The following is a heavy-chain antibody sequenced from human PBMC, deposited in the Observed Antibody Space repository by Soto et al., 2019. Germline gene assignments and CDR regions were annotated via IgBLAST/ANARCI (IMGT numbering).Heavy chain of an antibody. CDR1: GYTFTSYA. V-gene: IGHV1-3*01. CDR2: INAGNGNT. J-gene: IGHJ4*02. D-gene: IGHD2-15*01. Sequence: EASVKVSCKASGYTFTSYAMHWVRQAPGQGLEWMGWINAGNGNTKYSQKFQGRVTITRDTSASTAYMELSSLRSEDTAVYYCARVHAGYCSGGSCYSHDYWGQGTLVTVSS. CDR3: ARVHAGYCSGGSCYSHDY.